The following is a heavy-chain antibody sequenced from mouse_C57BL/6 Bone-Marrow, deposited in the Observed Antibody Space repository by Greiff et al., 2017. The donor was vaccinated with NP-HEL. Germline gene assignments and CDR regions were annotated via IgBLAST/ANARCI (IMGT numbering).Heavy chain of an antibody. V-gene: IGHV2-2*01. Sequence: QVQLKESGPGLVQPSQSLSITCTVSGFSLTSYGVHWVRQSPGKGLEWLGVIWSGGSTDYNAAFISRLSISKDNSKSQVFFKMNSLQADDTAIYYCARNEAYYSNYVEFAYWGQGTLVTVSA. J-gene: IGHJ3*01. CDR1: GFSLTSYG. CDR2: IWSGGST. CDR3: ARNEAYYSNYVEFAY. D-gene: IGHD2-5*01.